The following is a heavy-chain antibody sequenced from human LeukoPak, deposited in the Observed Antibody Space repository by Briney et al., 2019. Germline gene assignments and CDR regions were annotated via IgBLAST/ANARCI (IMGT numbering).Heavy chain of an antibody. CDR1: GGSISSYY. J-gene: IGHJ4*02. CDR3: SVGATPYFDY. CDR2: IYTSGST. Sequence: PSETLSLTCTVSGGSISSYYWSWIRQPAGKGLEWIGRIYTSGSTNYNPSLKSRVTMSVDTSKNQFSLKLSSVTAADTAMYYCSVGATPYFDYWGQGTLVTVSS. D-gene: IGHD1-26*01. V-gene: IGHV4-4*07.